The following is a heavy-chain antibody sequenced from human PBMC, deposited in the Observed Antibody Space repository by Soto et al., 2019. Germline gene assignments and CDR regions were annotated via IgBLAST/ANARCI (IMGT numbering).Heavy chain of an antibody. D-gene: IGHD5-12*01. CDR2: INTDGSTT. CDR3: VRIRRGDGYTFGY. V-gene: IGHV3-74*01. CDR1: GFTLSNYW. Sequence: EVQLVESGAVSFEPGGSLRLSCAASGFTLSNYWMHWVRQAPGKGLVWVSRINTDGSTTTYADSVKGRFTISRDNAKNTFYLQMNSLRDEGTAVYYCVRIRRGDGYTFGYWGQGTLVTVSS. J-gene: IGHJ4*02.